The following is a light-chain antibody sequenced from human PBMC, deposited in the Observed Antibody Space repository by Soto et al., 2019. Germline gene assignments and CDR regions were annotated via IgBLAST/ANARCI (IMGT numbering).Light chain of an antibody. CDR1: SSNIGSNT. Sequence: QSVLTQPPSASGTPGQRVTISCSGSSSNIGSNTVNWYQQLPGTAPKLLIYSNDQRPSGVPDRFSGSESGTSASLAISGLQSEDEADYYCAAWDDSPTGWVFGGGTKVTVL. J-gene: IGLJ3*02. CDR2: SND. CDR3: AAWDDSPTGWV. V-gene: IGLV1-44*01.